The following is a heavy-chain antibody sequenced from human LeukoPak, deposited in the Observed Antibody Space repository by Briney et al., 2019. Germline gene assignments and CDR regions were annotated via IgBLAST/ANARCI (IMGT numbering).Heavy chain of an antibody. J-gene: IGHJ4*02. Sequence: GRSLRLSCAASGFTFSSYGMHWVRQAPGKGLEWVAVISYDGSNKYYADSVKGRFTISRDNSKNTLYLQMNSLRAEDTAVYYCAKDMYYYDSSGYYCDYWGQGTLVTVSS. D-gene: IGHD3-22*01. CDR3: AKDMYYYDSSGYYCDY. V-gene: IGHV3-30*18. CDR2: ISYDGSNK. CDR1: GFTFSSYG.